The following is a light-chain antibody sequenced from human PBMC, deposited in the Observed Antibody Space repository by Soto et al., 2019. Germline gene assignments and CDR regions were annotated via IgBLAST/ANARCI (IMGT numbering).Light chain of an antibody. CDR2: GAS. Sequence: EIVLTQSPATLSLSPGERATLSCRASQSVSSNLAWYQQKPGQAPRLLIYGASTRATGIPARFSGSGSGTEFTLTISSLQSEDFAVYYCQQRSNWPLTFGGGTKVDI. CDR3: QQRSNWPLT. CDR1: QSVSSN. V-gene: IGKV3-15*01. J-gene: IGKJ4*01.